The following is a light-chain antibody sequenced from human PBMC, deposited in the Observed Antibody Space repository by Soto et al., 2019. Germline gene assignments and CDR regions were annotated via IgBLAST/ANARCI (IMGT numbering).Light chain of an antibody. V-gene: IGKV3-15*01. CDR1: QSVNQK. CDR2: VAS. J-gene: IGKJ3*01. Sequence: EIVLTQSPATLSVSPGERATLSCRASQSVNQKLGWYQQKPGQAPRLLIYVASYRATGIPARFSGSGSGTEYTLTISSLAPEDFAVYYCQQYGSSPFTFGPGTAVDIK. CDR3: QQYGSSPFT.